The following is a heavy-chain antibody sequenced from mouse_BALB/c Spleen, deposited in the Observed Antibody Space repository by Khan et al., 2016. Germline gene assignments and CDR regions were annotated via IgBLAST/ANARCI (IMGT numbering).Heavy chain of an antibody. CDR1: GYSITSGYY. J-gene: IGHJ4*01. CDR2: ISYDGSN. Sequence: EVQLQESGPGLVKPSQSLSLTCSVTGYSITSGYYWNWIRQFPGNKLEWMGYISYDGSNNYNPSLKNRISITRDTSKNQFFLKLNSVTTEDTATYYCVREDDYDVGAMDYWGQGTSVTVSS. D-gene: IGHD2-4*01. V-gene: IGHV3-6*02. CDR3: VREDDYDVGAMDY.